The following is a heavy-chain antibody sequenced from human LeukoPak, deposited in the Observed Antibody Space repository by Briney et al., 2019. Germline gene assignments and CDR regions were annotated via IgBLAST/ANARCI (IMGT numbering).Heavy chain of an antibody. V-gene: IGHV3-11*01. CDR2: ISSSGSTI. Sequence: GGSLRLSCAASGFTFSDYYMSWIRQAPGKGPEWVSYISSSGSTIYYADSVKGRFTISRDNAKNSLYLQMNSLRAEDTAVYYCARVIYCSGGSCYSEGWFDPWGQGTLVTVSS. D-gene: IGHD2-15*01. J-gene: IGHJ5*02. CDR3: ARVIYCSGGSCYSEGWFDP. CDR1: GFTFSDYY.